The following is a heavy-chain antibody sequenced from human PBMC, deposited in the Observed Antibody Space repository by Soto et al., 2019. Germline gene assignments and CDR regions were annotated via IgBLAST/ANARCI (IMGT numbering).Heavy chain of an antibody. CDR1: GFSLSTSGLG. Sequence: QITLKESGPTLVKPTQTLTLTCTFSGFSLSTSGLGVAWIRQPPGKALEWLALIYWDDDKRYSPSLKSRLTITKDTSKTQVVLTMTNMDPVDTATYYCAHIPGRSYGSPHRGFNYWGQGTLVTVSS. CDR2: IYWDDDK. J-gene: IGHJ4*02. D-gene: IGHD3-10*01. V-gene: IGHV2-5*02. CDR3: AHIPGRSYGSPHRGFNY.